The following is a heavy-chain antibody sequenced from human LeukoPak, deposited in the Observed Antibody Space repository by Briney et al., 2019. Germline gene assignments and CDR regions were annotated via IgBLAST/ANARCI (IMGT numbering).Heavy chain of an antibody. V-gene: IGHV4-39*07. CDR2: IYYSGST. CDR1: GGSISSSSYY. CDR3: ARVAVAGYFDY. D-gene: IGHD6-19*01. Sequence: SETLSLTCTVSGGSISSSSYYWGWIRQPPGKGLEWIGSIYYSGSTYYNPSLESRVTISVDTSKNQFSLKLSSVTAADTAVYYCARVAVAGYFDYWGQGTLVTVSS. J-gene: IGHJ4*02.